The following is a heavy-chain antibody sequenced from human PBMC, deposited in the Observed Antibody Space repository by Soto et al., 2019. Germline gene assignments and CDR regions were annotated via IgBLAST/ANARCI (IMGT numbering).Heavy chain of an antibody. CDR3: AKGRSYYYYYGVDV. CDR1: GGTFSSYT. CDR2: IIPILGIA. V-gene: IGHV1-69*02. J-gene: IGHJ6*02. Sequence: SVKVSCKASGGTFSSYTISWVRQAPGQGLEWMGRIIPILGIANYAQKFQGRVTITADKSTSTAYMELNSLRAEDTALYYCAKGRSYYYYYGVDVWGQGTTVTVSS.